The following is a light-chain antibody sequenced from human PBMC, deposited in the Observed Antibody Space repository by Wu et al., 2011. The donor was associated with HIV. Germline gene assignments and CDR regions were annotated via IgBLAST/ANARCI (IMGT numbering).Light chain of an antibody. CDR3: QQYGTSPYT. J-gene: IGKJ2*01. CDR2: GAS. Sequence: EIVLTQSPGTLSLSPGERATLSCRASQSVGSTYLAWYQQKPGQAPRLLIYGASNRATGIPDRFSGSGSGTDFILSISRLEPEDSAVYYCQQYGTSPYTFGQGTKLEIK. V-gene: IGKV3-20*01. CDR1: QSVGSTY.